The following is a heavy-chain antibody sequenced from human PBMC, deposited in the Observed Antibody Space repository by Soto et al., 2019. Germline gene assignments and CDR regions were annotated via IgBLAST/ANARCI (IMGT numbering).Heavy chain of an antibody. Sequence: AGGSLRLSCAASVFSFSMSPMHWVRQAPGKGPEWVALISYDGTNKFYADSVKGRFTISRDNSKSTLYLQVDSLRPEDAAVYYCARDPKTSGGQHWAFNYFDSWGQGTLVTVSS. V-gene: IGHV3-30-3*01. CDR3: ARDPKTSGGQHWAFNYFDS. CDR2: ISYDGTNK. CDR1: VFSFSMSP. D-gene: IGHD7-27*01. J-gene: IGHJ4*02.